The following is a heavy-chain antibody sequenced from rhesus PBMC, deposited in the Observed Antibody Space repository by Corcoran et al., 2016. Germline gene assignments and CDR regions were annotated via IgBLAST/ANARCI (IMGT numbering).Heavy chain of an antibody. J-gene: IGHJ4*01. D-gene: IGHD2-8*01. CDR1: GGPISGGYD. CDR2: IFGNTGST. Sequence: QVQLQESGPGLVKPSETLSLPCAVSGGPISGGYDWSWIRQSPGHGLEWVVYIFGNTGSTNYNPSLNNRVTISEDTSKNQFSLELTSVTAADTAVYYCARLAVGFCSGGVCSYYFDYWGQGVLVTVSS. V-gene: IGHV4-76*01. CDR3: ARLAVGFCSGGVCSYYFDY.